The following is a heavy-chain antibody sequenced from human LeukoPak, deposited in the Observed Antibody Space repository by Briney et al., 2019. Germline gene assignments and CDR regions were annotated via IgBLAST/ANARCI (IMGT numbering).Heavy chain of an antibody. J-gene: IGHJ4*02. CDR2: IYYSGST. CDR1: GGSISSSSYY. CDR3: ASLNYYDSSGYYYLAGDYYFDY. V-gene: IGHV4-39*01. D-gene: IGHD3-22*01. Sequence: SETLSLTCTVSGGSISSSSYYWGWIRQPPGKGLEWIGSIYYSGSTYYNPSLKSRVTISVDTSKNQFSLKLSSVTAADTAVYYCASLNYYDSSGYYYLAGDYYFDYWGQGTLVTVSS.